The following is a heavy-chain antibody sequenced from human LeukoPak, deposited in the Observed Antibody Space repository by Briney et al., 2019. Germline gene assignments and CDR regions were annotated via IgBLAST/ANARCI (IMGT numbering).Heavy chain of an antibody. D-gene: IGHD5-12*01. CDR3: VKSGGRDGGN. V-gene: IGHV3-33*03. J-gene: IGHJ4*02. CDR1: GFTFSSYG. CDR2: IWYDGSNK. Sequence: GRSLRLSCAASGFTFSSYGMHWVRQAPGKGLEWVAVIWYDGSNKYYADSVKGRFTISRDNAKKSVYLQMNSLRAEDTAIYYCVKSGGRDGGNWGQGTLVTVSS.